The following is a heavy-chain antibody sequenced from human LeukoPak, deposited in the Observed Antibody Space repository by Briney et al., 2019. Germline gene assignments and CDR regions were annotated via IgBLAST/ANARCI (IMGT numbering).Heavy chain of an antibody. Sequence: PGGSLRLSCAVSGYPFSDHYIDWVRQAPGKGLEWVSYISSSSSTIYYADSVKGRFTISRDNAKNSLYLQMNSLRAEDTAVYYCARGAYYYEDWGQGTLVTVSS. J-gene: IGHJ4*02. CDR2: ISSSSSTI. V-gene: IGHV3-48*01. CDR3: ARGAYYYED. CDR1: GYPFSDHY. D-gene: IGHD3-22*01.